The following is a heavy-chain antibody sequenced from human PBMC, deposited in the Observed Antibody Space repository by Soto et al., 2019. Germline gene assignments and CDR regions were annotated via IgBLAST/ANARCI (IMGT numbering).Heavy chain of an antibody. Sequence: PGGSLRLSCAASGFKFSNYAMSWVRQAPGKGLEWVSLLSATGGGTYYADSVKGRFTLSRDNSHNTLYLQVHSLTAGDTAVYYCAKDRRAGGTPAFYFAFWGQGAQVTVSS. CDR3: AKDRRAGGTPAFYFAF. CDR2: LSATGGGT. J-gene: IGHJ4*02. CDR1: GFKFSNYA. V-gene: IGHV3-23*01. D-gene: IGHD3-16*01.